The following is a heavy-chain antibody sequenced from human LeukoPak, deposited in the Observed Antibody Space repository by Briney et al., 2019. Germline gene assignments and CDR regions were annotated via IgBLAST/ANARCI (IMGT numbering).Heavy chain of an antibody. CDR1: GFTFSSYW. V-gene: IGHV3-7*01. J-gene: IGHJ6*03. D-gene: IGHD3-9*01. CDR2: IKQDGSEK. CDR3: ARDEFYVHRYFDWLGGYYYYMDV. Sequence: RPGGSLRLSCAASGFTFSSYWMSWVRQAPGKGLEWVANIKQDGSEKYYVDSVKGRFTISRDNAKNSLYLQMNSLRAEDTAAYYCARDEFYVHRYFDWLGGYYYYMDVWGKGTTVTISS.